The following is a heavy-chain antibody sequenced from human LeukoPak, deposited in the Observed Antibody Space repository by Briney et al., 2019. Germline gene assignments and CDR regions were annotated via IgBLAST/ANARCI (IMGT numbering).Heavy chain of an antibody. D-gene: IGHD5-24*01. CDR2: IYYSGRT. J-gene: IGHJ4*02. CDR3: ARVRRDGYPS. CDR1: GDSFSSYY. Sequence: PSETLSLTCTVSGDSFSSYYWSWIRQPPGKGLEWIGYIYYSGRTNYNPSLKSRVTISVDTSKNQFSLKLSSVTAADTAVYYCARVRRDGYPSWGQGTLVTVSS. V-gene: IGHV4-59*01.